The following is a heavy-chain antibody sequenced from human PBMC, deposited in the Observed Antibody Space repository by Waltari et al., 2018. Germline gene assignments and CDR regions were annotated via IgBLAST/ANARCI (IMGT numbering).Heavy chain of an antibody. CDR3: ARDHYESKDV. D-gene: IGHD3-3*01. CDR1: GFIFSTYW. J-gene: IGHJ6*04. CDR2: IDYGAGACT. V-gene: IGHV3-74*01. Sequence: EVQLVESGGGLVQPGGSLRLSCEASGFIFSTYWMHWVRQGPGQGLVWVWRIDYGAGACTSYADSVKGRFTISRYKAKNSLYLRLNSLGAEDTGLYYCARDHYESKDVWGTGTTVTVSS.